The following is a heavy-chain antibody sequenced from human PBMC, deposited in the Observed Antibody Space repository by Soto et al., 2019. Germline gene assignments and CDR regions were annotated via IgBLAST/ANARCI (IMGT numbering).Heavy chain of an antibody. CDR3: ARTLGYYDILTGYHYFDY. Sequence: SETLSLTCTVSGGSISSGGYYWSWIRQHPGKGLEWIGYIYYSGSTYYNPSLKSRVTISVDTSKNQFSLKLSSGTAADTAVYYCARTLGYYDILTGYHYFDYWGQGTLVTVSS. D-gene: IGHD3-9*01. CDR1: GGSISSGGYY. V-gene: IGHV4-31*03. J-gene: IGHJ4*02. CDR2: IYYSGST.